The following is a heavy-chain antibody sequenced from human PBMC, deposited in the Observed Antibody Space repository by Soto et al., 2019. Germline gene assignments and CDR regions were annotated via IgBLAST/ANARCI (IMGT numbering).Heavy chain of an antibody. CDR2: IIRIFHTT. Sequence: SVKVSCKASGGTFSSYAFSWVRQAPGQGLEWMGGIIRIFHTTTYAQKFQGRVTITADESTSAAYMELISLRSDDTAVYYCVHRRDGYNSAFFDYWGHGTLVTVSS. V-gene: IGHV1-69*13. J-gene: IGHJ4*01. D-gene: IGHD5-12*01. CDR3: VHRRDGYNSAFFDY. CDR1: GGTFSSYA.